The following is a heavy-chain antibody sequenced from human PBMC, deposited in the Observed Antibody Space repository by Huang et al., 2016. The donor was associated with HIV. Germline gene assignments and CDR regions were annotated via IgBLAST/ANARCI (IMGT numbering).Heavy chain of an antibody. D-gene: IGHD3-22*01. J-gene: IGHJ4*02. V-gene: IGHV3-74*01. CDR2: INSDGGSA. CDR1: GFTFSSYW. CDR3: VRDPRIQSWLNYFDY. Sequence: EVQLVESGGGLVQPGGSLRLSCAASGFTFSSYWMPWFRQDPGKGLVWVSRINSDGGSAGYADSVKGRFTISRDNAKNTLYLQMNSLRAEDTAVYYCVRDPRIQSWLNYFDYWGQGTLVSVSS.